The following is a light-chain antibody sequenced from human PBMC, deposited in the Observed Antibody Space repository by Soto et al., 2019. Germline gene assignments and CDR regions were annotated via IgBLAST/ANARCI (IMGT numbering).Light chain of an antibody. V-gene: IGKV1-5*03. Sequence: DIQMTQSPSTLSAYVGDRVTITCRASQSISSWLAWYQQKPGKVPKLLIYRASTLESGVPSRFSGSGSGTDFTLTISSLQPDDFATFYCQHYNNYPYTFGQGTKLEIK. J-gene: IGKJ2*01. CDR1: QSISSW. CDR2: RAS. CDR3: QHYNNYPYT.